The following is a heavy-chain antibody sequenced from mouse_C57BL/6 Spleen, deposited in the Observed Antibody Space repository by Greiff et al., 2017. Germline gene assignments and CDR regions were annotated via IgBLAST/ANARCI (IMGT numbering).Heavy chain of an antibody. CDR3: ARDGDGGGMDY. CDR2: IYPGDGDT. J-gene: IGHJ4*01. CDR1: GYAFSSYW. D-gene: IGHD1-1*01. Sequence: QVQLQQSGAELVKPGASVKISCKASGYAFSSYWMNWVKQRPGKGLEWIGQIYPGDGDTNYNGKFKGKATLTADTSSSTAYMQLSSLTSEDSAVYFCARDGDGGGMDYWGQGTSVTVSS. V-gene: IGHV1-80*01.